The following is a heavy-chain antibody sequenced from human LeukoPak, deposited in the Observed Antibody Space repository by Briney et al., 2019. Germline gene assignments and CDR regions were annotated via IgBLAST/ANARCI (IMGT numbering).Heavy chain of an antibody. CDR3: ARLGVGATYFDY. J-gene: IGHJ4*02. Sequence: GESLKISCKGSGYSFSTYWIGWVRQTPGKGLEWVGIIYPGDSDTRYSPSFQGQVTISADRSISTAYLQWSSLKPSDTAMYYCARLGVGATYFDYWGQGTLVTVSS. CDR2: IYPGDSDT. V-gene: IGHV5-51*01. CDR1: GYSFSTYW. D-gene: IGHD1-26*01.